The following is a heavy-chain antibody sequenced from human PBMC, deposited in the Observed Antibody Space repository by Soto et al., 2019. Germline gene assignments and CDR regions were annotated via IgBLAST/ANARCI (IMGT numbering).Heavy chain of an antibody. CDR1: GFTFSSYA. Sequence: GGSLRLSCAASGFTFSSYAMSWVRQAPGKGLEWVSAISGSGGSTYCADSVKGRFTISRDNSKNTLYLQMNSLRAEDTAVYYCAKDPNYDFWSGYFDYWGQGTLVTVSS. J-gene: IGHJ4*02. CDR3: AKDPNYDFWSGYFDY. D-gene: IGHD3-3*01. V-gene: IGHV3-23*01. CDR2: ISGSGGST.